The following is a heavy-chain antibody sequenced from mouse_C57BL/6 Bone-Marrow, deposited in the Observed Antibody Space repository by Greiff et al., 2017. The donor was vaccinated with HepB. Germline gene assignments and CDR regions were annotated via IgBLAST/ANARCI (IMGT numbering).Heavy chain of an antibody. J-gene: IGHJ4*01. CDR1: GYTFTSYT. CDR3: ARFYYYGSSYFAMDY. Sequence: QVQLKQSGAELARPGASVKMSCKASGYTFTSYTMHWVNQRPGQGLEWIGYINPSSGYTKYNQKFKDKATLTADKSSSTAYMQLSSLTSEDSAVYYCARFYYYGSSYFAMDYWGQGTSVTVSS. CDR2: INPSSGYT. V-gene: IGHV1-4*01. D-gene: IGHD1-1*01.